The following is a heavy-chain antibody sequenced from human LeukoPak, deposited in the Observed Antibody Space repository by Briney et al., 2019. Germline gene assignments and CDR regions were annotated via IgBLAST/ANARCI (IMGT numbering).Heavy chain of an antibody. CDR3: ASKHYDSSGLDY. CDR1: GFTFDDHG. Sequence: TGGSLRLSCAASGFTFDDHGMSWVRQAPGKGLEWVSGINWNGGSTGYADSVKGRFTISRDNAKNSLYLQMNSLRAEDTALYYCASKHYDSSGLDYWGQGTLVTVSS. D-gene: IGHD3-22*01. J-gene: IGHJ4*02. V-gene: IGHV3-20*04. CDR2: INWNGGST.